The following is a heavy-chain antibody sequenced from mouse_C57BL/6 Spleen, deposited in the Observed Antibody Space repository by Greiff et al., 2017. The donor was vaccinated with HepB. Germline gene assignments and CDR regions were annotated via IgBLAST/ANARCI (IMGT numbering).Heavy chain of an antibody. CDR3: AKSYYDYDGLPYAMDY. J-gene: IGHJ4*01. Sequence: QVQLQQPGAELVKPGASVKLSCKASGYTFTSYWMHWVKQRPGRGLEWIGRIDPNSGGTKYNEKFKSKATLTVDKPSSTAYMQLSSLTSEDSAVYYCAKSYYDYDGLPYAMDYWGQGTSVTVSS. CDR1: GYTFTSYW. CDR2: IDPNSGGT. V-gene: IGHV1-72*01. D-gene: IGHD2-4*01.